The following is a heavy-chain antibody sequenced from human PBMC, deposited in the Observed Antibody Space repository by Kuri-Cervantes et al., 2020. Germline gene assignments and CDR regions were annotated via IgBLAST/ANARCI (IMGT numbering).Heavy chain of an antibody. CDR1: GYTFTSYY. Sequence: ASVKVSCKASGYTFTSYYMHWVRQAPGQGLEWMGIINPSGGSTSYAQKFQGRVTMTRDTSTSTVHTELSSLRSEDTAVYYCAREFITMVRGVIPRVFDYWGQGTLVTVSS. CDR2: INPSGGST. J-gene: IGHJ4*02. CDR3: AREFITMVRGVIPRVFDY. V-gene: IGHV1-46*01. D-gene: IGHD3-10*01.